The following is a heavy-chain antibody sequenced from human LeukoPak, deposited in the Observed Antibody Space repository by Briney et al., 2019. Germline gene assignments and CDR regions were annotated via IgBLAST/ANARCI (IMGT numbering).Heavy chain of an antibody. CDR3: ANGGRAHYYYYAMDA. J-gene: IGHJ6*02. V-gene: IGHV3-30*18. CDR2: ISYDGSNK. Sequence: GGSLRLSCAVSGFTFSSYGMHWVRQAPGKGLEWVAVISYDGSNKYYADSVKGRFTISRDNSKNTLYLQMNSLRAEDTAVYYCANGGRAHYYYYAMDAWGQGTTVTVSS. CDR1: GFTFSSYG. D-gene: IGHD1-26*01.